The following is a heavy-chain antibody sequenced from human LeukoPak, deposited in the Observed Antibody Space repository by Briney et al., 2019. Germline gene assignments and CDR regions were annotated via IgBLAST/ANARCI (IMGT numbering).Heavy chain of an antibody. CDR3: ARGGRRYFDYFDY. D-gene: IGHD3-9*01. Sequence: ASVKVSCKAPGYTFTSYAMHWVRQAPGQRLEWMGWINTGNGNTKYSQKFQGRVTITRDTSASTAYMELSSLRSEDTAVYYCARGGRRYFDYFDYWGQGTLVTVSS. CDR1: GYTFTSYA. CDR2: INTGNGNT. V-gene: IGHV1-3*04. J-gene: IGHJ4*02.